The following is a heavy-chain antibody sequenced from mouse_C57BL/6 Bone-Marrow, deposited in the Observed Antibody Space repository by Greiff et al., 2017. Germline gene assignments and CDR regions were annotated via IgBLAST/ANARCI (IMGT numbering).Heavy chain of an antibody. CDR1: GFNITDYY. CDR2: IDPEDGET. V-gene: IGHV14-2*01. D-gene: IGHD2-5*01. Sequence: EVQRVESGAELVKPGASVKLSCTASGFNITDYYMHWVKQRTEQGLEWIGRIDPEDGETKYAPKFQGKATITADTSSNTAYLQLRSLTSEDSAVLYCAGNEDYESKRYEFDYWGQGTTVTVSS. CDR3: AGNEDYESKRYEFDY. J-gene: IGHJ4*01.